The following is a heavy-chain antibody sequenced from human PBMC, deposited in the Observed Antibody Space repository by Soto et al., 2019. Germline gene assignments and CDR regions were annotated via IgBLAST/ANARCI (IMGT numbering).Heavy chain of an antibody. V-gene: IGHV3-9*01. Sequence: EVQLEESGGGLVQPGRSLRLSCAASGFTFDDYAMHWVRQAPGKGLEWVSGLSWNSATIGYADSVKGRFTISRDNAKNSLYLQMTSLRAEDTALYYCVKSKSVVVVTTTGYYFDFWGQGTLVTVSS. D-gene: IGHD2-15*01. CDR3: VKSKSVVVVTTTGYYFDF. CDR2: LSWNSATI. J-gene: IGHJ4*02. CDR1: GFTFDDYA.